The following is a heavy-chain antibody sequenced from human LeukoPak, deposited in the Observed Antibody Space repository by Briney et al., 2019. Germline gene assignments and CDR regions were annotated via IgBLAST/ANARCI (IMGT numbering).Heavy chain of an antibody. CDR2: MTSGGGT. CDR3: AKDLTRSSGGFDY. J-gene: IGHJ4*02. D-gene: IGHD6-6*01. Sequence: GGSLRLSCAASGFTFSSYAMTWVRQAPGKGLELVSAMTSGGGTYYAASVKGRFTISRDNSENTVYLQMNSLRAEDTAVYYCAKDLTRSSGGFDYWGQGTLVTVSS. CDR1: GFTFSSYA. V-gene: IGHV3-23*01.